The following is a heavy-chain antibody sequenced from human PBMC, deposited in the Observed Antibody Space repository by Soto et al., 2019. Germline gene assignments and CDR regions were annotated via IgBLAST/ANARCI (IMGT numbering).Heavy chain of an antibody. CDR1: GASLSSGGYY. J-gene: IGHJ3*01. Sequence: QVQLQESGPGLAKPSQTLSLTCTVSGASLSSGGYYWTWVRQVPGKPLEWLGYSFHTGTTFYNPSLKSRVVMSIEKSDNQFSLNLRSVTAADTAVYYCARGLGYDSNGRFLAAFDVWGQGTMVTVSS. CDR3: ARGLGYDSNGRFLAAFDV. CDR2: SFHTGTT. D-gene: IGHD3-22*01. V-gene: IGHV4-31*03.